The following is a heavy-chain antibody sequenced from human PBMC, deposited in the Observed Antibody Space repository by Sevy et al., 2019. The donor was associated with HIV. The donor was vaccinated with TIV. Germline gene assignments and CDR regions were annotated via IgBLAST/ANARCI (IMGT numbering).Heavy chain of an antibody. CDR3: AGFRYGSGRYDAYYFDY. J-gene: IGHJ4*02. V-gene: IGHV4-59*01. CDR1: GGSISSYY. CDR2: SYDSGST. Sequence: SETLSLTCTVSGGSISSYYYSWIRQPPGKGLEWNWYSYDSGSTNYNPSLKSRVTLSVYTSKNQFSLKLSSVTAPDTAVDYCAGFRYGSGRYDAYYFDYWGQGTLVTVSS. D-gene: IGHD3-10*01.